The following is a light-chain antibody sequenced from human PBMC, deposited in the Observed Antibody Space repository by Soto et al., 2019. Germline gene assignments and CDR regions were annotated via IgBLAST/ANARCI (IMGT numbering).Light chain of an antibody. CDR2: EVS. CDR1: SSDVGGYNY. CDR3: SSYTSSTPYV. V-gene: IGLV2-14*01. J-gene: IGLJ1*01. Sequence: VLTQPASVSGSPGQSITISCTGTSSDVGGYNYVSWYQQHPGKAPKLVIYEVSNRPSGVSNRFSGSKSGNTASLTISGLQAEDEADYYCSSYTSSTPYVFGTGTKVTVL.